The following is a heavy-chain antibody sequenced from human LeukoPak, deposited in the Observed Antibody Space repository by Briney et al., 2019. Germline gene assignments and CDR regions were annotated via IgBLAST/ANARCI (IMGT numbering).Heavy chain of an antibody. CDR2: ISGGADRT. CDR3: YESSGRPFDY. V-gene: IGHV3-23*01. CDR1: GLTFSTFA. J-gene: IGHJ4*02. D-gene: IGHD3-22*01. Sequence: GGSLRLSCAASGLTFSTFAMSWVRQAPGKGLEWVAAISGGADRTYYSDSVKGRFTIARDNSRKILYLQMDSLRAEDTAAYYCYESSGRPFDYWGQGTLVTVSS.